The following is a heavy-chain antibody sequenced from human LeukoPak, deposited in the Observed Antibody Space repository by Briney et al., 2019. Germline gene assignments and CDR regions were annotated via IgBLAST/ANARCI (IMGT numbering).Heavy chain of an antibody. J-gene: IGHJ6*02. V-gene: IGHV1-69*04. D-gene: IGHD2-21*02. CDR2: IIPILGIA. Sequence: ASVKVSCKASGVTFSIYAISWVRQAPGQGLEWMGRIIPILGIANYAQKFQGRVTITADKSTSTAYMELSSLRSEDTAVYYCARVLAYCGGDCYSSYYYYYGMDVWGQGTTVTVYS. CDR3: ARVLAYCGGDCYSSYYYYYGMDV. CDR1: GVTFSIYA.